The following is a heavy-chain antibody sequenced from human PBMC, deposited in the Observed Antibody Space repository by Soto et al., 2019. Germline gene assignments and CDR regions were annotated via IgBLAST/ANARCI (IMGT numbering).Heavy chain of an antibody. J-gene: IGHJ6*02. D-gene: IGHD4-17*01. CDR1: GFTFSSYG. V-gene: IGHV3-33*01. CDR2: IWYDGSNK. CDR3: ARVNNYGDYFGYYYYGMDV. Sequence: PGGSLRLSCAASGFTFSSYGMHWVRQAPGKGLDWVAVIWYDGSNKYYADSVKGRFTISRDNSKNTLYLQMNSLRAEDTAVYYCARVNNYGDYFGYYYYGMDVWGQGTTVTVSS.